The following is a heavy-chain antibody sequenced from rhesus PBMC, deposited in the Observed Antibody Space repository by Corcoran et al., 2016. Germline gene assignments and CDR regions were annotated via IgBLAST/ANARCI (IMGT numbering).Heavy chain of an antibody. D-gene: IGHD3-16*01. V-gene: IGHV4-76*01. J-gene: IGHJ6*01. CDR2: IYGSSGNT. CDR3: ARAYYYSGSYPYYGLDS. Sequence: QVQLQESGPGVVKPSETLSLTCAVSGGSISSGYDWSWIRQPPGKGLEWIGYIYGSSGNTNYNPSLKNRVTISKDASKNPFALKLSSVTAADTAVYYCARAYYYSGSYPYYGLDSWGQGVVVTVSS. CDR1: GGSISSGYD.